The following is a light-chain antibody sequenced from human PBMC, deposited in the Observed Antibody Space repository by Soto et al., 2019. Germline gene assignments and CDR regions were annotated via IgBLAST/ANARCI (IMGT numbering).Light chain of an antibody. J-gene: IGLJ2*01. CDR3: QTWGTNVV. CDR2: LDSDGSH. V-gene: IGLV4-69*01. Sequence: QSVVTQSPSASASLGASVKLTCTLSSGHSSYAIAWHQQQPEKGPRYLMKLDSDGSHNKGDGIPDRFSGSSSGAERYLTISSLQSEDEADYYCQTWGTNVVFGGGTKLNVL. CDR1: SGHSSYA.